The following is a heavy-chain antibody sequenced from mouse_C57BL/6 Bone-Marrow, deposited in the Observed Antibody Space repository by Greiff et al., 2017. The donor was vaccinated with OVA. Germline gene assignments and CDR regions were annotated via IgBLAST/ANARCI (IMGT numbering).Heavy chain of an antibody. CDR2: ISYDGSN. J-gene: IGHJ3*01. Sequence: EVKLQESGPGLVKPSQSLSLTCSVTGYSNTSGYYWNWIRQFPGNKLEWMGYISYDGSNNYNPSLKNRISITRDTSKNQFFLKLNSVTTEDTATYYCARGDWFAYWGQGTLVTVSA. CDR3: ARGDWFAY. CDR1: GYSNTSGYY. V-gene: IGHV3-6*01.